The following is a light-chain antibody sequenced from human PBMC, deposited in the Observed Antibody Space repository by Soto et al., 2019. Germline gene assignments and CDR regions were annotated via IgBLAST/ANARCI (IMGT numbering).Light chain of an antibody. J-gene: IGLJ2*01. CDR1: SSDVGAYNY. Sequence: QSALTQPASVSGSPGESITISCTGTSSDVGAYNYVSWYQQHPGKAPKLMIYDVSNRPSGVSNRFSGSKSGNTASLTISGLQAEDEADYYCSSYTCTNSLFGGGTKLTVL. CDR2: DVS. V-gene: IGLV2-14*03. CDR3: SSYTCTNSL.